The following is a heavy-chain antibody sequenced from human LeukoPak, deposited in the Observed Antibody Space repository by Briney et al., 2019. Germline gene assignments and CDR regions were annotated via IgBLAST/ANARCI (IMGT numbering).Heavy chain of an antibody. CDR2: IYHGGTT. V-gene: IGHV4-34*01. CDR3: ARVWIASGSYYDDRGAFDY. CDR1: GGSFSGYY. J-gene: IGHJ4*02. D-gene: IGHD1-26*01. Sequence: SETLSLTFAVYGGSFSGYYWSWIRQPPGKGLGWFGNIYHGGTTYYNPSLKSRVTISVDTSKNQFSLKLNSVTAADTAVYYCARVWIASGSYYDDRGAFDYWGQGTLVTVSS.